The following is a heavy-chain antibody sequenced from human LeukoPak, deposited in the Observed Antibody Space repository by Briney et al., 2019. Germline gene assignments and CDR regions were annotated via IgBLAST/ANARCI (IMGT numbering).Heavy chain of an antibody. V-gene: IGHV4-30-4*01. CDR2: IYYSGST. CDR1: GGSISSGDYY. D-gene: IGHD3-22*01. Sequence: SQTLSLTCIVSGGSISSGDYYWSWIRQPPGKGLEWIGYIYYSGSTYYNPSLKSRITMSVDTSKNQFSLKLSSVTAADTAVYYCATHSSSYSYFDYWGQGTLVTVSS. CDR3: ATHSSSYSYFDY. J-gene: IGHJ4*02.